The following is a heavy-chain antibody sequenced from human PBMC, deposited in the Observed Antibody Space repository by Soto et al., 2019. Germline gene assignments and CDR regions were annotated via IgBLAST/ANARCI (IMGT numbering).Heavy chain of an antibody. D-gene: IGHD3-9*01. CDR1: GFSLSTSGVG. CDR2: IYWDDSK. J-gene: IGHJ4*02. V-gene: IGHV2-5*02. CDR3: AHKGPEDWPLDY. Sequence: QITLKESGPPLVRPTQTLTLTCAFSGFSLSTSGVGVGWIRQPPGKALEWLAVIYWDDSKHYSPSLRSRLTITKDNSKNQVVLTMTNMDPMDTGTYYCAHKGPEDWPLDYWGQGTLVTVSS.